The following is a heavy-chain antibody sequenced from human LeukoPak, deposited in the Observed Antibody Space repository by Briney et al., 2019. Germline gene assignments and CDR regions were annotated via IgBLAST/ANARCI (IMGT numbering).Heavy chain of an antibody. J-gene: IGHJ4*02. CDR1: GGSFSGYY. CDR2: INHSGST. Sequence: SETLSLTCAVYGGSFSGYYWSWIRQPPGKGLEWIGEINHSGSTNHNPSLKSRVTISVDTSKNQFSLKLTSVTAADRAVYYCASRKLGNDYWGQGTLVTVSS. V-gene: IGHV4-34*01. CDR3: ASRKLGNDY. D-gene: IGHD7-27*01.